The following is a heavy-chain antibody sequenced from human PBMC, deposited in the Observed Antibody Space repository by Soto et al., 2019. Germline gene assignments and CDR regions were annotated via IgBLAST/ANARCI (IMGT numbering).Heavy chain of an antibody. J-gene: IGHJ4*02. CDR1: GFTFGTYT. CDR2: ISSASSYI. Sequence: EVLLVESGGGLVKPGGSLRLSCAASGFTFGTYTMNWVRQAPGKGLEWVSSISSASSYIYYADSVKGRFTISRDNAKNSLYLQMNSLRAEDMAVYYCARGYCSSTSCWDYWGQGTLVTVSS. CDR3: ARGYCSSTSCWDY. D-gene: IGHD2-2*01. V-gene: IGHV3-21*01.